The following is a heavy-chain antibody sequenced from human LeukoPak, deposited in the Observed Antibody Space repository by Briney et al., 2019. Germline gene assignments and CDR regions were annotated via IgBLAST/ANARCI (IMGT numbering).Heavy chain of an antibody. D-gene: IGHD3-16*01. CDR3: ARDMGEVDY. CDR2: IYYSGST. J-gene: IGHJ4*02. V-gene: IGHV4-59*01. Sequence: SETLSLTCTVSGGSISSYYWSWIRQPPGKGLEWIGYIYYSGSTNYNPSLKSRVTISVDTSKNQFSLKLSSVTAADTAVYYCARDMGEVDYWGQGTLVTVSS. CDR1: GGSISSYY.